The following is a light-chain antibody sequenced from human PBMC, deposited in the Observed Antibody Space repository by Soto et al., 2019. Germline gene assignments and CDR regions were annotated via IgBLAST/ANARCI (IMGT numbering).Light chain of an antibody. CDR1: QTIRNY. V-gene: IGKV1-39*01. CDR3: QQSDTSPMYT. J-gene: IGKJ2*01. Sequence: DIQMTQSPSSLSASVGDRVTITCRASQTIRNYLNWYQQKPGKAPRLLIYGASDLQTGVPSRFSVRGSGTDFTLTISSLQPEDFGTYYCQQSDTSPMYTFGQGTKVEIK. CDR2: GAS.